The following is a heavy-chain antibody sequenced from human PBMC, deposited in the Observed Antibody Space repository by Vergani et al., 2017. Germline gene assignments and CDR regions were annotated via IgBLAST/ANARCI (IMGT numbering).Heavy chain of an antibody. J-gene: IGHJ4*01. CDR3: VKEKIDLGSYFFDS. CDR1: GFTFSNSA. V-gene: IGHV3-23*01. D-gene: IGHD2/OR15-2a*01. CDR2: ISGPGLST. Sequence: EVHLLESGGGLVQSGGSLRLSCAASGFTFSNSAVSWVRQAPGRGQAWVSSISGPGLSTYYADSVKGRFSISRDNSKNTVFLQMHSLRAEDTAIYYCVKEKIDLGSYFFDSWGHGILVTVSS.